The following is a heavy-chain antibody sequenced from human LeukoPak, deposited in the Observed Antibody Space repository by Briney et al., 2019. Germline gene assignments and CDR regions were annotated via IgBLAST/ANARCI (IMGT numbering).Heavy chain of an antibody. CDR1: GFTFEDYA. CDR2: ISSSSSYI. CDR3: ARDKVAAIWYFDY. V-gene: IGHV3-21*01. Sequence: KPGGSLRLSCAASGFTFEDYAMHWVRQGPGKGLEWVSSISSSSSYIYYADSVKGRFTISRDNAKNSLYLQMNSLRAEDTAVYYCARDKVAAIWYFDYWGQGTLVTVSS. J-gene: IGHJ4*02. D-gene: IGHD2-15*01.